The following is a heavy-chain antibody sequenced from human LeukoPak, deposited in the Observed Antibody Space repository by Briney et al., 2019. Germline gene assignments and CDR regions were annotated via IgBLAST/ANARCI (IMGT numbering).Heavy chain of an antibody. Sequence: GGSLRLSCAASGFTFSRYAMHWVRPAPGKGLEWVAVISYDGSNKYYADSVKGRFTISRDNSKNTLYLQMNSLRAEDTAVYYCARSPIYDILTLDYWGQGTLVTVSS. CDR3: ARSPIYDILTLDY. V-gene: IGHV3-30*04. D-gene: IGHD3-9*01. CDR2: ISYDGSNK. J-gene: IGHJ4*02. CDR1: GFTFSRYA.